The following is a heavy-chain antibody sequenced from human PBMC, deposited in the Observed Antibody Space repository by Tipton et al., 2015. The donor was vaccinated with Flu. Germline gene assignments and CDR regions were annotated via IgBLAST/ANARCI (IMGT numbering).Heavy chain of an antibody. D-gene: IGHD2-2*01. Sequence: QVQLVQSGAEVKKPGSSVTVSCKASGDTFRKYAISWVRQAPGQGLEWMGWISGYNGDTNYAQKLQGRVTMTTDTSTRTAYMELRSLRSDDTAVYYCARPGGPAAINPFSYFDFWGQGTLVTVSS. CDR2: ISGYNGDT. CDR3: ARPGGPAAINPFSYFDF. V-gene: IGHV1-18*01. J-gene: IGHJ4*02. CDR1: GDTFRKYA.